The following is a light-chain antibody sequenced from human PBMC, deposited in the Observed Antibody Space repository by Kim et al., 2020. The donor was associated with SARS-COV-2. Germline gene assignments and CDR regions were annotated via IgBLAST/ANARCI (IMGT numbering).Light chain of an antibody. V-gene: IGKV3-15*01. CDR3: QQYNDWPPWT. CDR1: QSVGVN. Sequence: SPWDRVTRTSRTSQSVGVNLALYQQKPGQTPRLLFYGASTRATGVPARFSGSGSGSEFTLTISSLQSEDFAVYYWQQYNDWPPWTFGQGTKVDIK. CDR2: GAS. J-gene: IGKJ1*01.